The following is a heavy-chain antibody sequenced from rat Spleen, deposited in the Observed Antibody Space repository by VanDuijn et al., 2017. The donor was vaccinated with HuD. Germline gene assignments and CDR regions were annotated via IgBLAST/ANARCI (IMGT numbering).Heavy chain of an antibody. CDR1: GFTFSNAW. CDR3: ARHGYNSYFDY. V-gene: IGHV6-8*01. Sequence: EVQLVETGGSLVQPGKSLKLTCATSGFTFSNAWMHWVRQSPEKQLEWVAQIKAKSNNYATYYAESVKGRFTISRDDSKRNIYLQMNNLKEEDTAIYYCARHGYNSYFDYWGQGVMVTVSS. D-gene: IGHD1-9*01. CDR2: IKAKSNNYAT. J-gene: IGHJ2*01.